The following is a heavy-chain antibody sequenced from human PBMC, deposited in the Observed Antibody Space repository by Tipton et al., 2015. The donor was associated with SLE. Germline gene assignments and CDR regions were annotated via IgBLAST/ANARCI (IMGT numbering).Heavy chain of an antibody. CDR3: ARALEAAAPPDC. J-gene: IGHJ4*02. Sequence: QLVQSGAEVKKPGASVKVSCKASGYTFTSYYMHWVRQAPGQGLEWMGIINPSGGSTTYAQKFQGRVTMTRDTSTSTVYMELSSLRSEDTAVYYCARALEAAAPPDCWGQGTLVTVSS. CDR2: INPSGGST. V-gene: IGHV1-46*01. CDR1: GYTFTSYY. D-gene: IGHD6-13*01.